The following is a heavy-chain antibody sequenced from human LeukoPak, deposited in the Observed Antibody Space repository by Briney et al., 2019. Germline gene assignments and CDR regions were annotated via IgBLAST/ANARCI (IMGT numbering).Heavy chain of an antibody. Sequence: ASVKVSCKASGYTFTSYDINWVRQAPGQGLEWMGWISTYNDNTNYAQKFQGRVTMTTDTSTSTAYMELRSLRSDDTAVYYCARLSTVTTSFDYWGQGTLVTVSS. CDR1: GYTFTSYD. D-gene: IGHD4-17*01. CDR2: ISTYNDNT. CDR3: ARLSTVTTSFDY. J-gene: IGHJ4*02. V-gene: IGHV1-18*01.